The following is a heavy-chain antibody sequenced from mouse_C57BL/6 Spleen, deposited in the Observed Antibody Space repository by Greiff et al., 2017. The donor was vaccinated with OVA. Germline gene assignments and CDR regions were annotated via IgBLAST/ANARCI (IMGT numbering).Heavy chain of an antibody. J-gene: IGHJ2*01. Sequence: EVKVVESGGGLVKPGGSLKLSCAASGFTFSSYAMSWVRQTPEKRLEWVATISDGGSYTYYPDNVKGRFTISSDNSKNHLFLLMSHLKSEDKTMYYCARRLPPFDYWGQGTTLTVSA. CDR1: GFTFSSYA. CDR3: ARRLPPFDY. D-gene: IGHD2-2*01. V-gene: IGHV5-4*03. CDR2: ISDGGSYT.